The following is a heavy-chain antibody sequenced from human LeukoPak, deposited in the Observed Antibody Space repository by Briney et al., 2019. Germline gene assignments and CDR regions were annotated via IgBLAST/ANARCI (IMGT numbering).Heavy chain of an antibody. CDR2: IGISSGNT. J-gene: IGHJ4*02. CDR3: AGSRGGGYSYGYSPY. Sequence: PGGSLRLSCAASGFTFSDYSMNWVRQAPGKGLEWISYIGISSGNTKYADSVKGRFTISGDNAKNSLYLQMNSLRAEDTALYYCAGSRGGGYSYGYSPYWGQGTLVTVSS. D-gene: IGHD5-18*01. V-gene: IGHV3-48*04. CDR1: GFTFSDYS.